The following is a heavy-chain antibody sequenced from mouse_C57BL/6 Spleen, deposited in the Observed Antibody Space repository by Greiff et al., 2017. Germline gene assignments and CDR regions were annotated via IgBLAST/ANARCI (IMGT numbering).Heavy chain of an antibody. V-gene: IGHV1-52*01. CDR1: GYTFTSYW. D-gene: IGHD1-1*01. CDR2: IDPSDSET. J-gene: IGHJ2*01. Sequence: QVQLQQPGAELVRPGSSVKLSCKASGYTFTSYWMHWVKQRPIQGLEWIGNIDPSDSETHYNQKFKDKATLTVDKSSSTAYMQLSSLTSEDSAVYYCARDYGGGYFDYWGQGTTLTVSS. CDR3: ARDYGGGYFDY.